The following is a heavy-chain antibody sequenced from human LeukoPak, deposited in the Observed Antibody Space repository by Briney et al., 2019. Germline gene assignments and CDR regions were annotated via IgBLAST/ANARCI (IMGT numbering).Heavy chain of an antibody. CDR1: GGSINGYY. Sequence: SETLSLTCTVSGGSINGYYWSWIRQSPGKGLESLGYIYYTGSTNYNPSLKSRVTMSVDTSKNQFSLKLSSVTAADTAVYYCARRRRCSGGSWYSLYYFDYWGQGTLVTVSS. V-gene: IGHV4-59*12. D-gene: IGHD2-15*01. CDR3: ARRRRCSGGSWYSLYYFDY. CDR2: IYYTGST. J-gene: IGHJ4*02.